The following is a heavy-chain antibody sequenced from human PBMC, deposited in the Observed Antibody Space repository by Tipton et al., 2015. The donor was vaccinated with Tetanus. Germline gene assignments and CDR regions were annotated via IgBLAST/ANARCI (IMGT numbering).Heavy chain of an antibody. V-gene: IGHV3-30-3*01. CDR3: AREDGGPTLDYFDS. CDR2: ITFDGSTK. Sequence: SLRLSCAASGFTFTRYAMHWVRQTPGKGLEWVSVITFDGSTKYYADSVKGRFTLSRDNSRNTLFLQMNSLKVEDTAVYCCAREDGGPTLDYFDSWGQGVLVTVSS. D-gene: IGHD3-16*01. CDR1: GFTFTRYA. J-gene: IGHJ4*02.